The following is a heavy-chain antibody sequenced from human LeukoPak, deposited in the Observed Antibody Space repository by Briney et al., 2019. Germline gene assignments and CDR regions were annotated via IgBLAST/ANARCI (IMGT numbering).Heavy chain of an antibody. CDR2: ISYDGSNK. CDR1: GFTFVNYA. J-gene: IGHJ4*02. CDR3: ARDRSSYEYYFDH. Sequence: GGSLRLSCAASGFTFVNYAMHWVRQAPGKGLEWVAVISYDGSNKYYADSVKGRFTISRDNSKNTLYLQMNSLRAEDTAVFYCARDRSSYEYYFDHWGQGTLVTVSS. V-gene: IGHV3-30-3*01. D-gene: IGHD5-12*01.